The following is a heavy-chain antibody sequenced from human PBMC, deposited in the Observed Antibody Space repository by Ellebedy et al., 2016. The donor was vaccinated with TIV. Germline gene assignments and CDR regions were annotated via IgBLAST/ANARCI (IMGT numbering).Heavy chain of an antibody. J-gene: IGHJ3*02. CDR1: GFTFSSYG. Sequence: GGSLRLSCAASGFTFSSYGMHWVRQAPGKGLEWMAVISYDGSNKYYADSVKGRFTISRDNSKNTLYLQMNSLRAEDTAVYYCAKGRRITILYDAFDIWGQGTMVTVSS. D-gene: IGHD3-3*01. V-gene: IGHV3-30*18. CDR3: AKGRRITILYDAFDI. CDR2: ISYDGSNK.